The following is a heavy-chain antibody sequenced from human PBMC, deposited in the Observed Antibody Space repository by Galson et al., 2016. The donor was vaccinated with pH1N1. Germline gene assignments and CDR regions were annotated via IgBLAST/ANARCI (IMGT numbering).Heavy chain of an antibody. J-gene: IGHJ4*02. D-gene: IGHD1-1*01. CDR3: ARVRVSTTAPYFDY. Sequence: SLRLSCATSGFRFSDYGIHWVRQAPGKGLEYVSAIKSNGETTYYADSVKGRFTISRDNSKNMVYLQMGSLRAEDMAVYYCARVRVSTTAPYFDYWGQETLVTVSS. CDR1: GFRFSDYG. V-gene: IGHV3-64*02. CDR2: IKSNGETT.